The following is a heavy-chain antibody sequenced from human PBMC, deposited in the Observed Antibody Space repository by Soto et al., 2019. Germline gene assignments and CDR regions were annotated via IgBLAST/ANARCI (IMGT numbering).Heavy chain of an antibody. CDR3: ARDWGLYYDILTGYYSYYYYGMDV. J-gene: IGHJ6*02. CDR2: INAGNGNT. Sequence: GAAVEVASTSSGDTVKISVMHGVRQAPGQRLEWMGWINAGNGNTKYSQKFQGRVTITRDTSASTAYMELSSLRSEDTAVYYCARDWGLYYDILTGYYSYYYYGMDVWGQGTTVTVSS. D-gene: IGHD3-9*01. CDR1: GDTVKISV. V-gene: IGHV1-3*01.